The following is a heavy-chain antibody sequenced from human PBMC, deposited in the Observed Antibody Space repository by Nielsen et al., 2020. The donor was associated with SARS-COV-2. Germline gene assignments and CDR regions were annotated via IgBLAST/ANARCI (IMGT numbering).Heavy chain of an antibody. V-gene: IGHV3-30*18. CDR2: ISYDGSNK. CDR3: AKDWTAIVVVPSGGVDY. D-gene: IGHD2-15*01. Sequence: GEFLKISCAVSGFTFSTYGMHWVRQAPGKGLEWVAAISYDGSNKYYVDSVKGRFTISRDNSKNTLYLQMSSLREEDTAVYYCAKDWTAIVVVPSGGVDYWGQGTLVTVSS. J-gene: IGHJ4*02. CDR1: GFTFSTYG.